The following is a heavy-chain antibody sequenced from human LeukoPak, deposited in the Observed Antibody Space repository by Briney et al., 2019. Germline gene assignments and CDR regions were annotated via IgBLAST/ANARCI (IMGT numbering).Heavy chain of an antibody. J-gene: IGHJ4*02. Sequence: TGESLKISCKGSGYRFTSYWISWVRQMPGEGLEWLGIIYPGDSDTRYSPSFQGQVTISADKSISTAYLQWSSLKASDTAMYYCARHATGGAVTTLIDYWGQGTLVTVSS. CDR1: GYRFTSYW. CDR2: IYPGDSDT. CDR3: ARHATGGAVTTLIDY. D-gene: IGHD4-17*01. V-gene: IGHV5-51*01.